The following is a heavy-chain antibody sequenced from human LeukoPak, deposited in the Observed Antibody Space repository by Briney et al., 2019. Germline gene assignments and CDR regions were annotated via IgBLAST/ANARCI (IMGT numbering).Heavy chain of an antibody. V-gene: IGHV1-2*02. J-gene: IGHJ4*02. D-gene: IGHD4-17*01. CDR1: GYTFTDQF. Sequence: ASVKVSCKASGYTFTDQFIHWVRQARGQGLEWMGWINPNTGGTNYAQKFQGRVTMTSDTSISTAYMELSSLISDDTAVYYCARDSRPNTVTDYFDYWGQGTLVTVSS. CDR3: ARDSRPNTVTDYFDY. CDR2: INPNTGGT.